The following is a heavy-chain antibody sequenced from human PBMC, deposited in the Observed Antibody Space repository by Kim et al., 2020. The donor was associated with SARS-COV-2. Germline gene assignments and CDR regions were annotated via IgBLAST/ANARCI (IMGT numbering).Heavy chain of an antibody. J-gene: IGHJ6*02. D-gene: IGHD3-10*01. CDR1: GFTFSSYG. CDR2: ISYDGSNK. Sequence: GGSLRLSCAASGFTFSSYGMHWVRQAPGKGLEWVAVISYDGSNKYYADSVKGRFTISRDNSKNTLYLQMNSLRAEDTAVYYCAKSHYYGSGSYRAGRYYYYGMDVWGQVTTVTVSS. V-gene: IGHV3-30*18. CDR3: AKSHYYGSGSYRAGRYYYYGMDV.